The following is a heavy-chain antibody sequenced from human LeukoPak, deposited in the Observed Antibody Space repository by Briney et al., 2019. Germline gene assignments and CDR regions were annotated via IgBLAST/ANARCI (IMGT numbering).Heavy chain of an antibody. CDR3: ARAIVRRYGMDV. CDR1: GFTFSSYS. J-gene: IGHJ6*02. Sequence: GGSLRLSCAASGFTFSSYSMNWVRQAPGKGPEWVSSISSSSSYIYYADSVKGRFIISRDNAKNSLYLQMNSLRAEDTAVYYCARAIVRRYGMDVWGQGTTVTVSS. D-gene: IGHD3-16*02. CDR2: ISSSSSYI. V-gene: IGHV3-21*01.